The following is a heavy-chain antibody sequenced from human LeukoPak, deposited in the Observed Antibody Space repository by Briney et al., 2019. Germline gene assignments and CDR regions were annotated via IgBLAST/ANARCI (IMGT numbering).Heavy chain of an antibody. D-gene: IGHD2-21*02. J-gene: IGHJ3*02. Sequence: ASVKVSCKASGYTFSSYGINWVRQAPGQGLEWMGWISVINNANTRYAQNYQGRLTMTTDTSTTTAYMELRSLRSDDTAVYYCSREFPFCGADCFSGVFDIWGQGTMVTVS. CDR1: GYTFSSYG. CDR2: ISVINNANT. CDR3: SREFPFCGADCFSGVFDI. V-gene: IGHV1-18*01.